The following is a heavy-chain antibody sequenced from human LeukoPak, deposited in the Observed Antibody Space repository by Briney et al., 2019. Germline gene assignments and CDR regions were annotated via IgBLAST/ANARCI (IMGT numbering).Heavy chain of an antibody. J-gene: IGHJ3*02. Sequence: GGSLRLSCAVSGFTFSSYAMSWVRQAPGKGLEWVSAISGSGGSTYYADSVKGRFTIPRDNSKNTLYLQMNSLRAEDTAIYYCAKDREYSSGPHDAFDIWGQGTMVTVSS. CDR3: AKDREYSSGPHDAFDI. V-gene: IGHV3-23*01. CDR2: ISGSGGST. CDR1: GFTFSSYA. D-gene: IGHD6-19*01.